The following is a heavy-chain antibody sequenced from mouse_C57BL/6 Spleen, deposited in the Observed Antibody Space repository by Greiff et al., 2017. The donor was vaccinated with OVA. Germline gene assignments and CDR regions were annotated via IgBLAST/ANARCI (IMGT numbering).Heavy chain of an antibody. CDR3: VCGGFLWYFDV. CDR2: INPYNGDT. V-gene: IGHV1-20*01. D-gene: IGHD6-1*01. J-gene: IGHJ1*03. CDR1: GYSFTGYF. Sequence: VQLQQSGPELVKPGASVKISCKASGYSFTGYFMNWVMQSHGQSLEWIGRINPYNGDTFYNQKFKGKATLTVDKSSSTAHMELRSLTSEDSAVYYCVCGGFLWYFDVWGTGTTVTVSS.